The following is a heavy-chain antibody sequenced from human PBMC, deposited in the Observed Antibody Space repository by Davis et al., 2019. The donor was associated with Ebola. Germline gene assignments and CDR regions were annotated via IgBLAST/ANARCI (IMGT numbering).Heavy chain of an antibody. J-gene: IGHJ5*01. CDR2: IHYSGDT. Sequence: MPSETLSLTCTVSGGSISSYYWSWIRQPPGKGLEWIGYIHYSGDTKSNPSPKSRVTISVDTSKNQFSLKLNSVTAADTAVFYCARSNYGSGSYDSWGQGALVTVSS. CDR1: GGSISSYY. V-gene: IGHV4-59*01. CDR3: ARSNYGSGSYDS. D-gene: IGHD3-10*01.